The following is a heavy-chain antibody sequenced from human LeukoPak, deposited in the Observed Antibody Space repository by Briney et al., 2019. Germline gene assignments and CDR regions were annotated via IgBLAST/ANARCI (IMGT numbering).Heavy chain of an antibody. Sequence: SETLSLTCSASGGSISSSSYYWGWIRQPPGTGLEWIGGIYYSGSTNYNPSLKSRVTISVDTSKNQSSLKLSSVTAADTAVYYCARGSFDCSSSSCSFWFDPWGQGTLVTVSS. CDR1: GGSISSSSYY. V-gene: IGHV4-39*07. CDR2: IYYSGST. D-gene: IGHD2-2*01. J-gene: IGHJ5*02. CDR3: ARGSFDCSSSSCSFWFDP.